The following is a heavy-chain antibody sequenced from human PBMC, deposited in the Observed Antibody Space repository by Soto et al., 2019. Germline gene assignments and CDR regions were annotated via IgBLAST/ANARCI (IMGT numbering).Heavy chain of an antibody. CDR1: GYTFISYD. CDR2: MNPNSGNT. Sequence: ASVKVSCKASGYTFISYDINWVRQATGQGLEWMGWMNPNSGNTGYAQKFQGRVTMTRNTSISTAYMELSSLRSEDTAVYYCARAVVAAYDAFDIWGQGTMVTVSS. CDR3: ARAVVAAYDAFDI. J-gene: IGHJ3*02. V-gene: IGHV1-8*01. D-gene: IGHD2-15*01.